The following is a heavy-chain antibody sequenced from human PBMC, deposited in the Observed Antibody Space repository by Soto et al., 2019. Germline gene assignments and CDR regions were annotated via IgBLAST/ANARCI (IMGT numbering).Heavy chain of an antibody. CDR2: IGAYNGDT. CDR3: ARVRHLVGYFYYHMDV. D-gene: IGHD6-6*01. Sequence: QVQLLQSGPEVKKPGASVKVSCKASGYTFTNYGITWVRQAPGQGLEWMGGIGAYNGDTHYTEKLQGRVTMTTDTPTSTAYRELGALKSHDTPVYYWARVRHLVGYFYYHMDVWGKGPTVTVPS. V-gene: IGHV1-18*01. J-gene: IGHJ6*03. CDR1: GYTFTNYG.